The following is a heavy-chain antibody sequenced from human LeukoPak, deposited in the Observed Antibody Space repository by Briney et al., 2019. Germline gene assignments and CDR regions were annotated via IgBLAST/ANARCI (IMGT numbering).Heavy chain of an antibody. J-gene: IGHJ4*02. Sequence: SETLSLTCTVSGGSISTYCWDWFRQPPGKGLEWIGHICYSGSTNYNPSLKSRVTISVDTSKSQFSLKLSSVTAADTAVYYCARGPTVTTDYWGQGTLVTVSS. CDR2: ICYSGST. V-gene: IGHV4-59*01. CDR1: GGSISTYC. D-gene: IGHD4-17*01. CDR3: ARGPTVTTDY.